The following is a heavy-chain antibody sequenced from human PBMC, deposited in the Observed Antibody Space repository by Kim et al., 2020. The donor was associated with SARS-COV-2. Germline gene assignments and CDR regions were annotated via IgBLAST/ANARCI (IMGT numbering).Heavy chain of an antibody. D-gene: IGHD3-16*01. CDR3: ARDSADYGDYFDY. V-gene: IGHV3-30*01. Sequence: ADTVKGRFTNSRDNSKNKLYLQMNSLRAEDTAVYYCARDSADYGDYFDYWGQGTLVTVSS. J-gene: IGHJ4*02.